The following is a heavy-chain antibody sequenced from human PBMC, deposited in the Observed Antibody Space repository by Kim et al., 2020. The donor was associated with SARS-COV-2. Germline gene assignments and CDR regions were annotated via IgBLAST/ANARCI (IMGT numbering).Heavy chain of an antibody. CDR2: IHPGSGNT. CDR3: ARDKEAFDI. CDR1: GYTFTNYY. Sequence: ASVKVSCKTSGYTFTNYYLHWVRQAPGQGLEWMGVIHPGSGNTNYAQKFQGRVTVTRDTSTSTLYMELSSLRSDDTAMYYCARDKEAFDIWGQGTMVTVS. V-gene: IGHV1-46*01. J-gene: IGHJ3*02.